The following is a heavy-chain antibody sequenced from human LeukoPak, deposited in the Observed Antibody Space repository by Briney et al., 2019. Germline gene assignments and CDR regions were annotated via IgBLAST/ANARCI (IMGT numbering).Heavy chain of an antibody. J-gene: IGHJ4*02. CDR1: GFTFSSYA. CDR2: ISYDGSNK. D-gene: IGHD6-13*01. Sequence: GRSLRLSCAASGFTFSSYAMHWVRQAPGKGLEWVAVISYDGSNKYYADSVKGRFTISRDNSKNTLYLQMNSLRAEDTAVYYCARELDGVAAIDYWGQGTLVTVSS. V-gene: IGHV3-30-3*01. CDR3: ARELDGVAAIDY.